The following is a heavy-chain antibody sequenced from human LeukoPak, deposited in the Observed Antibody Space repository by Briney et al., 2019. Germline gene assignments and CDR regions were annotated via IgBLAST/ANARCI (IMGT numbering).Heavy chain of an antibody. Sequence: SETLSLTCAVYGGSFSGYYWSWIRQPPGKGLEWIGEINHSGSTNYNPSLKSRVTISVDTSKNQFSLKLSSVTAADTAVYYCARAAMARPYDYWGQGTLATVSS. CDR3: ARAAMARPYDY. V-gene: IGHV4-34*01. CDR2: INHSGST. J-gene: IGHJ4*02. D-gene: IGHD5-18*01. CDR1: GGSFSGYY.